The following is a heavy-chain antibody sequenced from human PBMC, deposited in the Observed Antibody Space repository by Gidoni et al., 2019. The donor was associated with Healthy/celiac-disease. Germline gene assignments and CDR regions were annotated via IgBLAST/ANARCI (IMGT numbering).Heavy chain of an antibody. CDR2: IIPIFGTA. J-gene: IGHJ4*02. CDR3: ASLYGGNSRDY. CDR1: CGTFSSYA. V-gene: IGHV1-69*01. Sequence: QVQLVQSGAAVKKPGSSVKVSCTSPCGTFSSYAISWVRKAPGQGLEWMGGIIPIFGTANYAQKVQGRVTITADESTSTAYRELSSLRSEDTAVYDCASLYGGNSRDYWGQGTLVTVSS. D-gene: IGHD4-17*01.